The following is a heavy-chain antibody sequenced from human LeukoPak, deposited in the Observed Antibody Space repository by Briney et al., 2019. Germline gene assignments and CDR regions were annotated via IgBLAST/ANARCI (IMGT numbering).Heavy chain of an antibody. D-gene: IGHD6-19*01. V-gene: IGHV1-2*02. CDR1: GYTFTGYY. CDR3: ARGTAVAGIDY. J-gene: IGHJ4*02. CDR2: INPNSGAT. Sequence: ASVKVSCKASGYTFTGYYLHWVRQAPGQGLEWMGWINPNSGATNYAQKFQGRVTMTRDTSISTAYMELSSLRFDDTAVYYCARGTAVAGIDYWGQGTLVTVSS.